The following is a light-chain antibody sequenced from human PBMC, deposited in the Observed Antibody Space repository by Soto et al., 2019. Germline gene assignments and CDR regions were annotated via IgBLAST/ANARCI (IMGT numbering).Light chain of an antibody. CDR3: QQYDNLPLS. CDR1: QDISNY. Sequence: DIQMTQSPSSLSASVGDRVTITCQASQDISNYLNWYQQKPGKAPKLVISDASNLETGAPSRFSGSGSGTDFTFTSSSLQPEDIGTYFCQQYDNLPLSFGPGTTVEI. CDR2: DAS. J-gene: IGKJ3*01. V-gene: IGKV1-33*01.